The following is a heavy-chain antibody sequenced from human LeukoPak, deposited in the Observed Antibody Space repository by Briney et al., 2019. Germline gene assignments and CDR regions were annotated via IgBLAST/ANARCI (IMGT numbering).Heavy chain of an antibody. CDR3: ARDNYGILTGYSNWFDP. CDR2: ISAYNGNT. D-gene: IGHD3-9*01. V-gene: IGHV1-18*01. Sequence: ASVKVSCKASGYTFTSYGISWVRQAPGQGLEWMGWISAYNGNTNYAQKLQGRVTMTTDTSTSTAYMELRSLRSDDTAVYYCARDNYGILTGYSNWFDPWGQGTLVTVSS. CDR1: GYTFTSYG. J-gene: IGHJ5*02.